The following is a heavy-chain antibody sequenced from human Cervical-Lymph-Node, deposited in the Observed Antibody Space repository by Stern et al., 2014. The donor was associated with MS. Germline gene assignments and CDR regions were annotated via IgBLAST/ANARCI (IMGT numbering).Heavy chain of an antibody. CDR1: GFTFSSYS. Sequence: EVQLVESGGGLVKPGGSLRLSCAASGFTFSSYSMNWVRQAPGKGLEWVSSISSSSSYIYYADSVKGRFTISRDNAQNSLYLQMNSLGAEDTAVYYCARAEGDWFDPWGQGTLVTVSS. CDR2: ISSSSSYI. CDR3: ARAEGDWFDP. V-gene: IGHV3-21*01. J-gene: IGHJ5*02.